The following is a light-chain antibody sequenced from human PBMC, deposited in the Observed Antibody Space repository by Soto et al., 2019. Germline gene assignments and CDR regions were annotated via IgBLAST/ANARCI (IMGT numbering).Light chain of an antibody. CDR1: QTISSW. Sequence: DIQMTQSPSTLSGSVGDRVTITCRASQTISSWLAWYQQKPGKAPKLLIYKASTLKSGVPSRFSGSGSGTEFTLTISSLQPDDFATYYCQHCHNYSEAFGPGTKVELK. J-gene: IGKJ1*01. CDR2: KAS. V-gene: IGKV1-5*03. CDR3: QHCHNYSEA.